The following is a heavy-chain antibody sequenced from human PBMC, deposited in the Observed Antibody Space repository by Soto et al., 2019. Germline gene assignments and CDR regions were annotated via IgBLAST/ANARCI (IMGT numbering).Heavy chain of an antibody. D-gene: IGHD4-17*01. Sequence: QVQLVESGGGVVQPGRSLRLSCAASGFTFSSYAMHWVRQAPGKGLEWVAVISYDGSNKYYADSVKGRFTISRDNSKNPLYLQMNSLRAEDTAVYYCARDRYGDYAPIFDYWGQGTLVTVSS. J-gene: IGHJ4*02. V-gene: IGHV3-30-3*01. CDR3: ARDRYGDYAPIFDY. CDR1: GFTFSSYA. CDR2: ISYDGSNK.